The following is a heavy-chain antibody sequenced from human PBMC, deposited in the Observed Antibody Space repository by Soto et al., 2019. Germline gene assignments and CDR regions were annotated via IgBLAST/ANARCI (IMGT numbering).Heavy chain of an antibody. J-gene: IGHJ6*03. CDR3: ARSLYYDFCMDV. D-gene: IGHD3-3*01. CDR1: GGSISSYY. Sequence: SETLSLTCTVSGGSISSYYWSWIRQPPGKGLEWIGYIYYSGSTNYNPSLKSRVTISVDTSKNQFSLKLSSVTAADTAVYYCARSLYYDFCMDVRGKGTTVTVSS. V-gene: IGHV4-59*01. CDR2: IYYSGST.